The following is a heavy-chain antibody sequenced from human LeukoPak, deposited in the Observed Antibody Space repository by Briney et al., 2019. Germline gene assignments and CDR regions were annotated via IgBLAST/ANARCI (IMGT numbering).Heavy chain of an antibody. V-gene: IGHV1-18*01. J-gene: IGHJ3*01. Sequence: GESLKISCKGSGYSFTSYGISWVRQAPGQGLEWMGWISGFNGNTNYAQRFQGRVVMTTDTSTNTVYMELRSLRSDDTAVYYCAKERRYKFNGGRVFDVWGQGTMVTVSS. D-gene: IGHD1-1*01. CDR2: ISGFNGNT. CDR1: GYSFTSYG. CDR3: AKERRYKFNGGRVFDV.